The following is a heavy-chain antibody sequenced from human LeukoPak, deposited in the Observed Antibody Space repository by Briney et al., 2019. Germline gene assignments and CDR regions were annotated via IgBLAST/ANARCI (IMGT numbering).Heavy chain of an antibody. CDR2: INHSGST. CDR1: GGSFSGNY. D-gene: IGHD5-24*01. V-gene: IGHV4-34*01. J-gene: IGHJ6*03. Sequence: SETLSLTCAVYGGSFSGNYWNWIRQPPGKGLEWIGEINHSGSTNYNPSLKSRVTISVDTSKNQFSLKLRSVTAADTAVYYCARGRRDGYTLYYMDVWGKGTTVTVSS. CDR3: ARGRRDGYTLYYMDV.